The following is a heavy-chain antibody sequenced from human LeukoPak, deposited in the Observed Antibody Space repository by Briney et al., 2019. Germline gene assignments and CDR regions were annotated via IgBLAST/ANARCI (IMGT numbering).Heavy chain of an antibody. D-gene: IGHD5-12*01. CDR3: ARGDPGYSGYYFDY. CDR2: IYTSGNT. V-gene: IGHV4-4*07. Sequence: KPSETLSLTCTVSGGSISGYYWSWIRRPAGKGLEWIGRIYTSGNTNYNPSLKSRVTMSVDTSENQFSLRLSSVTAADTAVYYCARGDPGYSGYYFDYWGQGTLVTVSS. CDR1: GGSISGYY. J-gene: IGHJ4*02.